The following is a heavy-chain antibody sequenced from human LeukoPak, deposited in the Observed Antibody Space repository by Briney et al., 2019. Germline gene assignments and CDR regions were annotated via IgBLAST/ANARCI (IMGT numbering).Heavy chain of an antibody. CDR1: GFTFSSYS. Sequence: GGSLRLSCAASGFTFSSYSMNWVRQAPGKGLEWVSSISSSSSYIFYADLVKGRFTISRDNAKNSLYLQMNSLRAEDTAVYYCARSRGSSGWYRWFDPWGQGTLVTVSS. D-gene: IGHD6-19*01. J-gene: IGHJ5*02. CDR2: ISSSSSYI. V-gene: IGHV3-21*01. CDR3: ARSRGSSGWYRWFDP.